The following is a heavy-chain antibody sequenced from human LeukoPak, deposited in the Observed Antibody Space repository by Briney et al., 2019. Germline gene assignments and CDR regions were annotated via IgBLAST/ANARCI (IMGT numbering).Heavy chain of an antibody. Sequence: GGSLRLSCEASGFTFSTYGMHWVRQAPGKGLEWVSSITSSSSYIFYADSVKGRFTISRDNAKNSLFLQMNSLRGEDTAMYYCARDYNWSHDYWGQGTLVTVTS. D-gene: IGHD1-1*01. CDR2: ITSSSSYI. V-gene: IGHV3-21*01. CDR1: GFTFSTYG. J-gene: IGHJ4*02. CDR3: ARDYNWSHDY.